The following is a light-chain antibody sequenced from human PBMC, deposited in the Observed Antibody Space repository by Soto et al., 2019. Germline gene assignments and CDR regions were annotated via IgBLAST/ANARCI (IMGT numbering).Light chain of an antibody. CDR3: QHSDSLPIT. Sequence: EIVLTQSPGTLSLSPGERATLSCRASQSVSSSYLAWYQQKHGQPPRLLIYGASSRATGIPDRFSGSVSGTDGTITISRLETEDVSVFYCQHSDSLPITFGQGTRLEIK. J-gene: IGKJ5*01. V-gene: IGKV3-20*01. CDR2: GAS. CDR1: QSVSSSY.